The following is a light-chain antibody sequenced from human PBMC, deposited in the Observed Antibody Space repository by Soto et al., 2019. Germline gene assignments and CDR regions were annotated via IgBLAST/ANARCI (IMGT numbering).Light chain of an antibody. J-gene: IGKJ3*01. CDR3: LPYFTYPFT. CDR1: QGVSNY. Sequence: AIRMTQSPSSFSASTGDRVTITCRASQGVSNYLAWYQQRPGKAPKLLIYAASTLQTGVPSTFSGSGSGTDFTLTISRLQSDDFATYYCLPYFTYPFTFGPGTKVDI. CDR2: AAS. V-gene: IGKV1-8*01.